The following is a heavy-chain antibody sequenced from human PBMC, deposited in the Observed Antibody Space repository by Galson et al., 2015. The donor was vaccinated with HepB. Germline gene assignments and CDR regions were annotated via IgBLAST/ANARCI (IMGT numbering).Heavy chain of an antibody. V-gene: IGHV3-13*01. D-gene: IGHD1-1*01. CDR3: ARVSTQLDAFDI. J-gene: IGHJ3*02. CDR2: IGTAGDT. Sequence: SLRLSCAASGFTFSSYDMHWVRQATGKGLEWVSAIGTAGDTYYPGSVKGRFTISRENAKNSLYLQMNSLRAGDTAVYYCARVSTQLDAFDIWGQGTMVTVSS. CDR1: GFTFSSYD.